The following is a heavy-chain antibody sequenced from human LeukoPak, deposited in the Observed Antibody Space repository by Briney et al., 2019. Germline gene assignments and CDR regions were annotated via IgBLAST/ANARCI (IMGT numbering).Heavy chain of an antibody. V-gene: IGHV4-34*01. J-gene: IGHJ6*03. CDR2: INHSGST. CDR1: GGSFSGYY. Sequence: SETLSLTCAVYGGSFSGYYWSWIRQPPGKGLEWIGEINHSGSTNYNPSLKSRVTISVDTSKNQFSLKLSSVTAADTAVYYCARGYCGSTSCYIKPDYYYYMDVWGKGTTVTVSS. D-gene: IGHD2-2*02. CDR3: ARGYCGSTSCYIKPDYYYYMDV.